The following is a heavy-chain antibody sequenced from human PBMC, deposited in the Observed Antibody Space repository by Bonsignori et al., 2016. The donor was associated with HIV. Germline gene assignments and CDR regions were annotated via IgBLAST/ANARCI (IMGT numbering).Heavy chain of an antibody. V-gene: IGHV5-51*01. CDR1: GYTFARSW. D-gene: IGHD3-10*01. J-gene: IGHJ6*03. CDR2: IYPSDSET. Sequence: GGSLRLSCKASGYTFARSWIGWVRQMPGKGLEWMGIIYPSDSETKYGPSFQGHVSISVDNSINTAFLQWSSLKSSDTAIYYCARHREDYYNHFYMDVWGRGTTVTVSS. CDR3: ARHREDYYNHFYMDV.